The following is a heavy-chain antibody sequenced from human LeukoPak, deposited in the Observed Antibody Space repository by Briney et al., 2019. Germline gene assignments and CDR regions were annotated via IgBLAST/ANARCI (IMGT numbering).Heavy chain of an antibody. V-gene: IGHV4-28*01. Sequence: SETLSLTCAVSGYSISTSNWWGWIRQSPGKGLEWIGYIYYTGSTYYNPSLKSRVTMSVDTSKNQFSLKLSSVTAVDTAVYYCATYDILTGLQGGFFDYWGQGTLVTVSS. CDR1: GYSISTSNW. CDR2: IYYTGST. CDR3: ATYDILTGLQGGFFDY. J-gene: IGHJ4*02. D-gene: IGHD3-9*01.